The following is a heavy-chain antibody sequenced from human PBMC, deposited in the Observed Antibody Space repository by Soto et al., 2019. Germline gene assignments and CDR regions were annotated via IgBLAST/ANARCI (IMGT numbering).Heavy chain of an antibody. Sequence: SETLSLTCTVSGGSISNYYRSWIRQPPGKGLEWIGEINHSGSTNYNPSLKSRVTISVDTSKNQFSLKLSSVTAADTAVYYCARGRSSRSSYFDYWGQGTLVTVSS. CDR1: GGSISNYY. CDR3: ARGRSSRSSYFDY. D-gene: IGHD6-13*01. V-gene: IGHV4-34*01. J-gene: IGHJ4*02. CDR2: INHSGST.